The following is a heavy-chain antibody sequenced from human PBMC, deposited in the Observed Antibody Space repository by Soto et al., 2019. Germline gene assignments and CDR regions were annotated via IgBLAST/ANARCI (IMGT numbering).Heavy chain of an antibody. CDR1: RYSFLSPICS. CDR2: IFYSGST. D-gene: IGHD2-15*01. V-gene: IGHV4-39*01. CDR3: AGSGYRICSGGSCYQPRHAFDI. Sequence: TLSLSCPIGRYSFLSPICSGGLIREPLGTGLEWIVSIFYSGSTYYNPSLKSRVTISVDTSKNQFSLKLYSVTAADTAVYYCAGSGYRICSGGSCYQPRHAFDIWGQGTMVT. J-gene: IGHJ3*02.